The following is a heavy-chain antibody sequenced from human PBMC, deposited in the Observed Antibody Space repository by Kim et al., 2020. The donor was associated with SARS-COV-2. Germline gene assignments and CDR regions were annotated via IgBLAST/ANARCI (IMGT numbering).Heavy chain of an antibody. CDR3: ARGRGFGYYYGSGSSNVDY. CDR2: INHSGST. J-gene: IGHJ4*02. Sequence: SETLSLTCAVYGGSFSGYYWSWIRQPPGKGLEWMGEINHSGSTNYNPSLKSRVTISVDTSKNQFSLKLSSVTAADTAVYYCARGRGFGYYYGSGSSNVDYWGQGTLVTVSS. V-gene: IGHV4-34*01. CDR1: GGSFSGYY. D-gene: IGHD3-10*01.